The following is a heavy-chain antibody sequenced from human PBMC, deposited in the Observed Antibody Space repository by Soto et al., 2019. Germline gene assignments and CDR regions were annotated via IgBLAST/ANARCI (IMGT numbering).Heavy chain of an antibody. J-gene: IGHJ4*02. D-gene: IGHD1-1*01. V-gene: IGHV4-59*01. Sequence: SETLSLTCTVSGGSISTYYWSWIRQPPGKGLEWIGYISYSGSTKYNPSLRSRVTISVDTSKNQFSLKLSSVTAADTAVYYCARDLRVTGGGGDFDYWGQGTLVTVSS. CDR2: ISYSGST. CDR1: GGSISTYY. CDR3: ARDLRVTGGGGDFDY.